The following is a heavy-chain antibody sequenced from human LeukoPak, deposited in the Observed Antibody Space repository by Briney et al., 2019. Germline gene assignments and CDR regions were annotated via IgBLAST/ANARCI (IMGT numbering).Heavy chain of an antibody. J-gene: IGHJ6*02. Sequence: LSLTCGVYGGSFRDYYWSWIRQPPGKGLEWIGDINYSGSTNYNPSLKSRVTISLDQSKNQFSLKVTSVTAADTAGYYCARGPFAPDVWGQGTTVTVSS. V-gene: IGHV4-34*01. CDR2: INYSGST. CDR1: GGSFRDYY. CDR3: ARGPFAPDV.